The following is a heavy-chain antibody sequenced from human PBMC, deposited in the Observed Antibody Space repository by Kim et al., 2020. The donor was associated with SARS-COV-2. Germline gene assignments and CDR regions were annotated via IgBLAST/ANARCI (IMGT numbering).Heavy chain of an antibody. J-gene: IGHJ4*02. D-gene: IGHD3-10*01. V-gene: IGHV3-30*01. CDR3: ARDWATMVRGVMADY. Sequence: DSVKGRFTISRDNSKNTLYLQMNSLRAEDTAVYYCARDWATMVRGVMADYWGQGTLVTVSS.